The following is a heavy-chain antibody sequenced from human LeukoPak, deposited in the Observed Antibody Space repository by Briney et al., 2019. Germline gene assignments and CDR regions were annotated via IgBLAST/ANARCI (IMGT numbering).Heavy chain of an antibody. Sequence: GRSLRLSCAASGFTFDDYAMHWVRQAPGKGLEWVSGISWNSGSIGYADSVKGRFTISRDNAKNSLYLQMNSLRAEDMALYYRAKDPFPYCSGGSCYSVYFDYWGQGTLVTVSS. CDR3: AKDPFPYCSGGSCYSVYFDY. CDR1: GFTFDDYA. V-gene: IGHV3-9*03. CDR2: ISWNSGSI. J-gene: IGHJ4*02. D-gene: IGHD2-15*01.